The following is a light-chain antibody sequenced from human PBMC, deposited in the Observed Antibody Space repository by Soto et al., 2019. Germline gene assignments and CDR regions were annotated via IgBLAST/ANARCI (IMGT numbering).Light chain of an antibody. J-gene: IGLJ1*01. CDR1: SSDVGGYNY. CDR3: SSYTARSTHV. V-gene: IGLV2-14*01. Sequence: QSVLTQPASVSGSPGQSITISCTGTSSDVGGYNYVSWYQQHPGKAPKLLIFEVTSRPSWVSDRFSGSKSTNTASLTISGLQPDDEADYYCSSYTARSTHVFGTGTRSPS. CDR2: EVT.